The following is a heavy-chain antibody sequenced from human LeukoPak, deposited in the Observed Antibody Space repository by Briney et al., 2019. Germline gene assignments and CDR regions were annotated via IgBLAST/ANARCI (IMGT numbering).Heavy chain of an antibody. CDR3: ASQGSELVLDY. V-gene: IGHV3-20*04. CDR1: GFTFDDYG. Sequence: GGSLRLSCAASGFTFDDYGMTWVRQAPGKGLEWVSGINWNGGRTGYADSVKGRFTISRDNSKNTLYLQMNSLRAEDTAVYYCASQGSELVLDYWGQGTLVTVSS. D-gene: IGHD1-1*01. J-gene: IGHJ4*02. CDR2: INWNGGRT.